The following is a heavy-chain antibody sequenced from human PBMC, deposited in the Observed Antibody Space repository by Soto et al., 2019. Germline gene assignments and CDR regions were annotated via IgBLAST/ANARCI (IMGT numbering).Heavy chain of an antibody. CDR2: INPSDGST. V-gene: IGHV1-46*01. Sequence: ASVKVSCKASGYTFTNYYMHWVRQAPGQGLEWMGIINPSDGSTTYAQKFQGRFTISRDNAKNSLYLQMNGLRTEDTAVYYCVRDGSSGWHFDSWGQGTLVTVSS. J-gene: IGHJ4*02. CDR1: GYTFTNYY. D-gene: IGHD6-19*01. CDR3: VRDGSSGWHFDS.